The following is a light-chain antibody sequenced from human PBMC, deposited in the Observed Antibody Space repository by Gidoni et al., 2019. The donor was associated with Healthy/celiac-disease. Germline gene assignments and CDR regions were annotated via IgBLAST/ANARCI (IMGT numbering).Light chain of an antibody. CDR2: AAS. CDR3: QQSYSPALT. J-gene: IGKJ4*01. Sequence: DIQLTQSPSSLSASVGDRVTITCRASQSINSYLNWYQQKPGKAPRLLIYAASSLQSGVPSRFSGSGSGTDFTLTISSLQPEDFATYYCQQSYSPALTFGGGTKVEIK. CDR1: QSINSY. V-gene: IGKV1-39*01.